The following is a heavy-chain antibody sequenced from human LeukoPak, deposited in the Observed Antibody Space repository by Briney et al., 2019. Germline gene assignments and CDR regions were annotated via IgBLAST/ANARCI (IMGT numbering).Heavy chain of an antibody. CDR2: IYYSGST. CDR1: GGSISSSSYY. V-gene: IGHV4-39*01. CDR3: ARPYQPLVTYYYYYMDV. D-gene: IGHD2-2*01. J-gene: IGHJ6*03. Sequence: PSETLSLTCTVSGGSISSSSYYWGWIRQPPGKGLEWIGSIYYSGSTYYNPSLKSRVTISVDTSKNQFSLKLSSVTAADTAVYYCARPYQPLVTYYYYYMDVWGKGTTVTVSS.